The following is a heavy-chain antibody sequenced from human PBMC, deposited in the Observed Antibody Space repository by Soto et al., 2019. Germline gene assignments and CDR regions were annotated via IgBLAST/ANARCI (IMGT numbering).Heavy chain of an antibody. CDR2: IYHSGST. D-gene: IGHD3-22*01. CDR3: ARGMTDYYYDSSGYTN. Sequence: SETLSLTCAVSGGSISSGGYPWSWIRHPQGKGLEWIGYIYHSGSTYYNPSLKSRVTISVDRSKNQFSLKLSSVTAADTAVYYCARGMTDYYYDSSGYTNWGQGTLVTVSS. CDR1: GGSISSGGYP. J-gene: IGHJ4*02. V-gene: IGHV4-30-2*01.